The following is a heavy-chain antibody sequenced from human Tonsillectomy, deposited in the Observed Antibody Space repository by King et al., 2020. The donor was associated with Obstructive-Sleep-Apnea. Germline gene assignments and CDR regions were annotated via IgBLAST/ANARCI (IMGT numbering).Heavy chain of an antibody. CDR3: AKGDRVRYFDWLFHY. V-gene: IGHV3-9*01. J-gene: IGHJ4*02. CDR1: GFSFDDHA. CDR2: IRWNSGSI. D-gene: IGHD3-9*01. Sequence: VQLVESGGGLVQPGRSLRLSCAASGFSFDDHAMHWVRQAPGKGLEWVSGIRWNSGSIGYADSVRGRFTISRDNAKISLYLQMNSLRAEDTALYYCAKGDRVRYFDWLFHYWGQGTLVTVSS.